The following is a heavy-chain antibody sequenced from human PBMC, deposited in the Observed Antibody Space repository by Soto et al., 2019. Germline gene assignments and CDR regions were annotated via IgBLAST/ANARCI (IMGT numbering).Heavy chain of an antibody. D-gene: IGHD5-18*01. CDR3: ARYGWSGYSYGYLPNWFDP. CDR2: IIPIFGTS. Sequence: QVQLVQSGAEVKKPGSSVKVSCKASGGTFSSYAISWVRQAPGQGLEWLGGIIPIFGTSTYAQKFQGRVTITADXXXTXXXXXXSSLRSEDTAVYYCARYGWSGYSYGYLPNWFDPWGQGTLVTVSS. CDR1: GGTFSSYA. J-gene: IGHJ5*02. V-gene: IGHV1-69*06.